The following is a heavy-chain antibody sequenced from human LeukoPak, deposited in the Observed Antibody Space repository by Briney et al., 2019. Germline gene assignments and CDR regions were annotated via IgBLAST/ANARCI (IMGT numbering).Heavy chain of an antibody. CDR1: GGSISSYY. CDR3: ASGTLLDY. J-gene: IGHJ4*02. V-gene: IGHV4-59*01. D-gene: IGHD3-10*01. Sequence: SETLSLTCTVSGGSISSYYWSWIRQPPGKGLKWIGFIYYGGSTNYNPSLKSRVTISVDTSKNHFSLKLSSVTAADTAVYYCASGTLLDYWGQGTLVTVSS. CDR2: IYYGGST.